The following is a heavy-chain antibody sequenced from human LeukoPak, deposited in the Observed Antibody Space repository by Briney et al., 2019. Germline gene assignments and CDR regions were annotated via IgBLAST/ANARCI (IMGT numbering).Heavy chain of an antibody. CDR3: AKVNRPYYDSGALGH. Sequence: PGGSLRLSCAASGFTFSSYWMHWVRQAPGKGLVWVSRINSDGSSTSYADSVKGRFTISRDNSKNTLYLEMSSLRAEDTAVYFCAKVNRPYYDSGALGHWGQGTLVTVSS. V-gene: IGHV3-74*01. CDR2: INSDGSST. J-gene: IGHJ4*02. D-gene: IGHD3-16*01. CDR1: GFTFSSYW.